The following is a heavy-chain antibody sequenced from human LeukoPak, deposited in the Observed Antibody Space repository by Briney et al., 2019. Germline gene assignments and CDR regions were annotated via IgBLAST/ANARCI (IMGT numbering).Heavy chain of an antibody. Sequence: SETLSLTCTVSGGSISSYYWSWIRQPPGKGLEWIGYIYYSGSTNYNPSLKSRVTISVDTSKNQFSLKLSSVAAAATAVYYCARDSPGRDGYDGYYYYYYGMDVWGQGTTVTVSS. CDR1: GGSISSYY. J-gene: IGHJ6*02. D-gene: IGHD5-24*01. V-gene: IGHV4-59*01. CDR2: IYYSGST. CDR3: ARDSPGRDGYDGYYYYYYGMDV.